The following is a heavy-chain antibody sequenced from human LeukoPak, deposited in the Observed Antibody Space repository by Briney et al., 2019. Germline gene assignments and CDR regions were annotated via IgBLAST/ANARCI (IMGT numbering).Heavy chain of an antibody. Sequence: ASVKVSCKASGYTFTSYDINWVRQAPGQGLEWMGWINPNSGGTNYAQKFQGRVTMTRDTSISTAYMELSRLRSDDTAVYYCARDEGGIAVAGTFSWFDPWGQGTLVTVSS. CDR3: ARDEGGIAVAGTFSWFDP. V-gene: IGHV1-2*02. D-gene: IGHD6-19*01. CDR1: GYTFTSYD. CDR2: INPNSGGT. J-gene: IGHJ5*02.